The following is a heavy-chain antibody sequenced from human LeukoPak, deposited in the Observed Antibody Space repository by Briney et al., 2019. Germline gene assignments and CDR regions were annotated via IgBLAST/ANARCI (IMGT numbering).Heavy chain of an antibody. D-gene: IGHD4-17*01. CDR3: ARCTRDYSSSHYYYYMDV. J-gene: IGHJ6*03. CDR1: GYTFTSYG. V-gene: IGHV1-18*01. CDR2: ISAYNGNT. Sequence: GAPVKVSCKASGYTFTSYGISWVRQAPGQGLEWVGWISAYNGNTNYAQKLQGRVTMTTDTSTSTAYVELRSLRSDDTAVYYCARCTRDYSSSHYYYYMDVWGKGTTVTVSS.